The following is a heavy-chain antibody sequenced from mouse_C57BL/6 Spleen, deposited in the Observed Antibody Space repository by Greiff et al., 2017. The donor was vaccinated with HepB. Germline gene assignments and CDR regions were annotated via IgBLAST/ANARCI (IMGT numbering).Heavy chain of an antibody. J-gene: IGHJ2*01. Sequence: QVQLQQPGAELVRPGSSVKLSCKASGYTFTSYWMHWVKQRPIQGLEWIGNIDPSDSETHYNQKFKDKATLTVDKSSSTAYMQLSSLTSEDSAVYYCARKCGSSYGSFDYWGQGTTLTVSS. V-gene: IGHV1-52*01. CDR2: IDPSDSET. CDR1: GYTFTSYW. CDR3: ARKCGSSYGSFDY. D-gene: IGHD1-1*01.